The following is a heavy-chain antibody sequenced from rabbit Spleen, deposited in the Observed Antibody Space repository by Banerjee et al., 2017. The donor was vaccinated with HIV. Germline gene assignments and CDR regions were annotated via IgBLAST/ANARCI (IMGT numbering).Heavy chain of an antibody. CDR2: IDIGSSGFT. V-gene: IGHV1S40*01. J-gene: IGHJ4*01. CDR1: GLDFSGDSY. D-gene: IGHD8-1*01. CDR3: ARGDSSYWWGFTL. Sequence: QSLEESGGDLVKPGASLTLTCKASGLDFSGDSYDSYMCWVRQAPGKGLEWIACIDIGSSGFTYFASWAKGRFTISKASSTTVTLQMTSLTAADTATYFCARGDSSYWWGFTLWGPGTLVTVS.